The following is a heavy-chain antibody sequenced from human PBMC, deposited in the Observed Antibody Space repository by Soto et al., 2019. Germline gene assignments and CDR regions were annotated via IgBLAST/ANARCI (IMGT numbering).Heavy chain of an antibody. CDR2: IKQDGSER. CDR3: ASLSRYYNDY. CDR1: GFTFSSYW. J-gene: IGHJ4*02. V-gene: IGHV3-7*01. D-gene: IGHD3-22*01. Sequence: EVQLVESEGGLVQPGGSVRLSCAASGFTFSSYWMSWVRQAPGKGLEWVAKIKQDGSERYYADSVKGRFSISRDNAKNSLYLQMNSLRAEDTAVYYCASLSRYYNDYWGQGTPVTVSS.